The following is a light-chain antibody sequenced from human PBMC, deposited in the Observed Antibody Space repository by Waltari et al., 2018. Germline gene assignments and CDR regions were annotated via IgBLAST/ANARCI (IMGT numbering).Light chain of an antibody. J-gene: IGKJ3*01. CDR2: DAS. Sequence: IVLTQSPATLSLSPGERATLPCRASQSISSYLACYQQKPGQAPSLLIYDASNRATGIPARFSGSGSGTDFTLTISSLEPEDFAVYYCQHRGHWPPVATFGPGTIVD. CDR1: QSISSY. V-gene: IGKV3-11*01. CDR3: QHRGHWPPVAT.